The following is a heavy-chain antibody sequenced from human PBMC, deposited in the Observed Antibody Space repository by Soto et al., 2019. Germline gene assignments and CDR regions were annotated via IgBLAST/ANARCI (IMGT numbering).Heavy chain of an antibody. V-gene: IGHV3-30-3*01. CDR2: ISYDGSNE. Sequence: TGGSLRLSCAASGFTFSSYAMHWVRQAPGKGLEWVAVISYDGSNEYYADSVKGRFTISRDNSKNTLYVQMNSLRAEDTAVYYCARGPSSLTRFDYWGQGTLVTVSS. D-gene: IGHD2-2*01. CDR1: GFTFSSYA. J-gene: IGHJ4*02. CDR3: ARGPSSLTRFDY.